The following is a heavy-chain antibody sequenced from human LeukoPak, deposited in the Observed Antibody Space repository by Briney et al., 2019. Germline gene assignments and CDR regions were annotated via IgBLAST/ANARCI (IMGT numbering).Heavy chain of an antibody. CDR1: GFTFSDLY. Sequence: PGGSLRLSCAASGFTFSDLYMDWVRHAPGKGLEWVGRTRNKPNSYTTEYAASVKGRFTISRDDSKNSLFLQMNSLKTEDTAVYYCVRDFYESSGSTYYFDYWGQGTLVTVSS. V-gene: IGHV3-72*01. J-gene: IGHJ4*02. CDR2: TRNKPNSYTT. D-gene: IGHD3-22*01. CDR3: VRDFYESSGSTYYFDY.